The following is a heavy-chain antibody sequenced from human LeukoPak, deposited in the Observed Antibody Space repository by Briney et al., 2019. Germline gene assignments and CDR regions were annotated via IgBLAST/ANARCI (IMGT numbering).Heavy chain of an antibody. CDR2: INPSGGGT. CDR1: GYTFTSYY. V-gene: IGHV1-46*01. Sequence: ASVKVSCKASGYTFTSYYMHWVRQAPGQGLEWMGIINPSGGGTSYAQNFQGRVTMTRDMSTSTVYMELSSLRSEDTAEYYCARGAAMRYFDYWGQGTLVIVSS. D-gene: IGHD2-2*01. J-gene: IGHJ4*02. CDR3: ARGAAMRYFDY.